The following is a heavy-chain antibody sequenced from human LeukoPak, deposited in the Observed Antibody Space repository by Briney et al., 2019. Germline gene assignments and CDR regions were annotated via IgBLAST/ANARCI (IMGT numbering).Heavy chain of an antibody. CDR2: INRSGST. J-gene: IGHJ4*02. Sequence: KASETLSLTCAVYGGSFSGYYWSWIRQPPGKGLEWIGEINRSGSTNYNPSLKSRVTISVDTSKNQFSLKLSSVTAADTAVYYCARHGRTYDSSGYYALRYWGQGTLVTVSS. V-gene: IGHV4-34*01. CDR1: GGSFSGYY. D-gene: IGHD3-22*01. CDR3: ARHGRTYDSSGYYALRY.